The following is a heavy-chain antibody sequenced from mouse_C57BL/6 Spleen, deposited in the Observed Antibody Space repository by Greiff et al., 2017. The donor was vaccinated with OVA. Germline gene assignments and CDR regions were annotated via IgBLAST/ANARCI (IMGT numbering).Heavy chain of an antibody. Sequence: EVMLVESEGGLVQPGSSMKLSCTASGFTFSDYYMAWVRQVPEKGLEWVANINYDGSSTYYLDSLKSRFIISRDNAKNILYLQMSSLKSEDTATYYCARDRDYYNHAMDYWGQGTSVTVSS. CDR3: ARDRDYYNHAMDY. CDR2: INYDGSST. J-gene: IGHJ4*01. CDR1: GFTFSDYY. V-gene: IGHV5-16*01. D-gene: IGHD2-12*01.